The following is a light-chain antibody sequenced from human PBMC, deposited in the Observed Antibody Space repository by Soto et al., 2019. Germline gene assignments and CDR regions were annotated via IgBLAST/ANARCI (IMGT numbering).Light chain of an antibody. CDR1: QSINDW. J-gene: IGKJ1*01. Sequence: DIQMTQSPSTLSASVGDRVTITCRASQSINDWLAWYQQKPGKALNLLIYKASSLQSGVPSRFSGCGSGIEFTLTISSLLPDDFAPFYCQQYFGYPWTFVQGNKVEFK. CDR2: KAS. CDR3: QQYFGYPWT. V-gene: IGKV1-5*03.